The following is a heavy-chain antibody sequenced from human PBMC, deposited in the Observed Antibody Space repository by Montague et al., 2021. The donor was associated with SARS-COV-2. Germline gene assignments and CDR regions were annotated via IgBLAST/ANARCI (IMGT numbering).Heavy chain of an antibody. CDR1: GGSISTDNW. D-gene: IGHD6-25*01. Sequence: SETQSLTCAVSGGSISTDNWWSWVRRPPGKGLEWIGEIFHSGRTNYNPSLKSRVTISVDRSNNQFSLELSSVTAADTAIYYCARDSQRSHFDYWGQGILVTVSS. J-gene: IGHJ4*02. CDR3: ARDSQRSHFDY. CDR2: IFHSGRT. V-gene: IGHV4-4*02.